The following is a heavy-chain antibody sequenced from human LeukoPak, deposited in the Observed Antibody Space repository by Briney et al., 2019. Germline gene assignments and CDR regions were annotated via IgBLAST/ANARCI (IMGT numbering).Heavy chain of an antibody. J-gene: IGHJ6*02. V-gene: IGHV4-30-4*08. CDR3: ARDLRSTVTTLDV. Sequence: KTSETLSLTCTVSGGSVSSGSYYWSWIRQPPGKGLEWIGYIYYSGSTYYNPSLKSRVTISVDTSKNQFSLKLSSVTAADTAVYYCARDLRSTVTTLDVWGQGTTVTVSS. D-gene: IGHD4-17*01. CDR2: IYYSGST. CDR1: GGSVSSGSYY.